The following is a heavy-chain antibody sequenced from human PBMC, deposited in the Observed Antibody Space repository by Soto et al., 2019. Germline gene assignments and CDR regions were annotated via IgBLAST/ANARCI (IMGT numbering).Heavy chain of an antibody. D-gene: IGHD3-10*01. CDR1: GFTFSSHT. CDR2: ITPTSSTM. Sequence: GGSLRLSCAASGFTFSSHTMNWVRQAPGKGLEWVSYITPTSSTMYYADSVKGRFTISRDNAKNSLSLQMNSLRDEDTAVYYCARRITVVRGPYYYYAMDVWGQGTTVTVSS. CDR3: ARRITVVRGPYYYYAMDV. J-gene: IGHJ6*02. V-gene: IGHV3-48*02.